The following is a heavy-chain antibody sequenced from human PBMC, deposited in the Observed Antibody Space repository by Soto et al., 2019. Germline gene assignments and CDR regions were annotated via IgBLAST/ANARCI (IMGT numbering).Heavy chain of an antibody. J-gene: IGHJ5*02. D-gene: IGHD2-8*02. V-gene: IGHV4-61*01. CDR2: IYYSGST. CDR1: GGSVSSGSYY. Sequence: SETLSLTCTVSGGSVSSGSYYWSWIRQPPGKGLEWIGYIYYSGSTNYNPSLKSRVTISVDTSKNQSSLKPSSVTAADTAVYYCARGSYWWFDPWGQGTLVTVSS. CDR3: ARGSYWWFDP.